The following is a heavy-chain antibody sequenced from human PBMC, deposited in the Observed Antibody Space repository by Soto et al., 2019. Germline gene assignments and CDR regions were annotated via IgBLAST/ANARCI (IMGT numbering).Heavy chain of an antibody. D-gene: IGHD2-2*01. Sequence: SVKVSCKASGGTFSSYAISWVRQAPGQGLEWMGGIIPIFATANYAQKFQGRVMITVDESTSTAYMELSSLRSEDTAVYYCARSVSFRYQLLKRGMDVWGQGTTVPVS. CDR1: GGTFSSYA. CDR2: IIPIFATA. CDR3: ARSVSFRYQLLKRGMDV. V-gene: IGHV1-69*13. J-gene: IGHJ6*02.